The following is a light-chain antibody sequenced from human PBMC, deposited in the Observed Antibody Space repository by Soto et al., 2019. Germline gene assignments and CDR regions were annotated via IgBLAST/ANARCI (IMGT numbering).Light chain of an antibody. CDR3: QQRNVWPPIT. J-gene: IGKJ5*01. V-gene: IGKV3-11*01. Sequence: SPSTLSLSPGERATLSCRASQSVRTSLAWYQHKPGQAPRLVIYDASLRANGVPARFGGSGSGTDFTLTINSLEPDDFAVYYCQQRNVWPPITFGQGTRLEIK. CDR1: QSVRTS. CDR2: DAS.